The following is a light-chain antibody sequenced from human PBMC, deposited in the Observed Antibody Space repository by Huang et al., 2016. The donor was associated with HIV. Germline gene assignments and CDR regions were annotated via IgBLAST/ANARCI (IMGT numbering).Light chain of an antibody. V-gene: IGKV4-1*01. CDR3: QQYFASPLT. Sequence: DIVMTQSPDSLAVSLGERVTISCKSSQSVLYNSNNKSYVAWYQQKPGQPPKLLIYWASTRESGVPDRFTGSGSETDFTLTISGLQAEDVAVYYCQQYFASPLTFGGGTRVDNK. CDR1: QSVLYNSNNKSY. CDR2: WAS. J-gene: IGKJ4*01.